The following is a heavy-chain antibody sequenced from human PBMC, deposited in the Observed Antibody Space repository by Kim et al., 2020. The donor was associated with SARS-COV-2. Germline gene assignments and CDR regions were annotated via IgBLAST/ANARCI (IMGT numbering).Heavy chain of an antibody. J-gene: IGHJ6*02. Sequence: GESLKISCKGSGYSFTSYWIGWVRQMPGKGLEWMGIIYPGDSDTRYSPSFQGQVTISADKSISTAYLQWSSLKASDTAMYYCARLAGLGYCSGGSCYSGAYYYYGMDVWGQGTTVTVSS. CDR1: GYSFTSYW. CDR3: ARLAGLGYCSGGSCYSGAYYYYGMDV. D-gene: IGHD2-15*01. CDR2: IYPGDSDT. V-gene: IGHV5-51*01.